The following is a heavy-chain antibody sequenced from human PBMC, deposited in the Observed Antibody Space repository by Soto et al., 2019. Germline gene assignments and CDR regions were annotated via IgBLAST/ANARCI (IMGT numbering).Heavy chain of an antibody. CDR3: ARDRKQWLVLWGVDFDY. J-gene: IGHJ4*02. V-gene: IGHV3-74*01. CDR1: GFTFSSYW. CDR2: INSDGSST. D-gene: IGHD6-19*01. Sequence: GGSLRLSCAASGFTFSSYWMHWVRQAPGKGLVWVSRINSDGSSTSYADSVKGRFTISRDNAKNTLYLQMNSLRAEDTAVYYCARDRKQWLVLWGVDFDYWGQGTLVTVSS.